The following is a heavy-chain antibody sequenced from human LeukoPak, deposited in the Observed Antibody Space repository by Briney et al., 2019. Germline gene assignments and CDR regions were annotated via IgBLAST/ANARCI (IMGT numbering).Heavy chain of an antibody. Sequence: GGSLRLSCAASGFTFSSYGMHWVRQAPGKGLEWVAVISYDGSNKYYADSVKGRFTISRDNSKNTLYLQMNSLRAEDTAVYYCAFSRYYDFWSGYFRTTQTGVYWGQGTLVTVSS. CDR2: ISYDGSNK. CDR3: AFSRYYDFWSGYFRTTQTGVY. V-gene: IGHV3-30*03. CDR1: GFTFSSYG. D-gene: IGHD3-3*01. J-gene: IGHJ4*02.